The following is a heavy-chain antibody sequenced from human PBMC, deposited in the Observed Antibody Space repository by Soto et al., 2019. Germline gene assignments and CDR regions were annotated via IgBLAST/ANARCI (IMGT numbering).Heavy chain of an antibody. CDR3: ASQASDPYYTNGVCSYGMDV. D-gene: IGHD2-8*01. V-gene: IGHV4-39*01. Sequence: PSETLSLTCTVSGGSISGSSYYWGWIRQPPGKGLEWIGSIYYSGSTYYNPSLKSRVTISVDTSKNQFSLKLSSVTAADTAVYYCASQASDPYYTNGVCSYGMDVWGQGTTVTVSS. CDR1: GGSISGSSYY. J-gene: IGHJ6*02. CDR2: IYYSGST.